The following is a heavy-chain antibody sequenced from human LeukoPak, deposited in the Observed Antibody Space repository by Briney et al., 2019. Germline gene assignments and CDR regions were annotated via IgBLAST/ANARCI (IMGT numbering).Heavy chain of an antibody. CDR1: GYTFTGYY. V-gene: IGHV1-2*02. D-gene: IGHD3-3*01. CDR2: INPNSGGT. CDR3: ARLRVKDYDFWSDYPDY. Sequence: ASVKVSCKASGYTFTGYYMHWVRQAPGQGLEWMGWINPNSGGTNYAQKFQGRVTMTRDTSISTAYMELSRLRSDDTAVYYCARLRVKDYDFWSDYPDYWGQGTLVTVSS. J-gene: IGHJ4*02.